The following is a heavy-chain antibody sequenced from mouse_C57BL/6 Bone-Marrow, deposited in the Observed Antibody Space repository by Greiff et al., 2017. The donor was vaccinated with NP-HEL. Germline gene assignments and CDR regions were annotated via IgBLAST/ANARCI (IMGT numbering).Heavy chain of an antibody. CDR3: ASWGAPMDY. J-gene: IGHJ4*01. CDR1: GYAFTNYL. CDR2: INPGSGGT. V-gene: IGHV1-54*01. D-gene: IGHD4-1*01. Sequence: VHLVESGAELVRPGTSVKVSCKASGYAFTNYLIEWVKQRPGQGLEWIGVINPGSGGTNYNEKFKGKATLTADKSSSTAYMQRSSLTSEDSAVYFCASWGAPMDYWGQGTSVTVSS.